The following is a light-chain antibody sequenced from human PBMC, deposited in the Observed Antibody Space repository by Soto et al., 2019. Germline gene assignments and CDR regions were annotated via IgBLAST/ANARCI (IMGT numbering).Light chain of an antibody. CDR2: GAS. V-gene: IGKV3-20*01. CDR1: QSIRSNY. Sequence: EIVLTQSPGTLSLSPGERATLSCRASQSIRSNYLAWYQQKPGQAPRLLIYGASSRATGIPDGFSGSGSGTDFTLTIRILEPEDFAVYYCQQYGSSYPWTFGQGTKVDIK. J-gene: IGKJ1*01. CDR3: QQYGSSYPWT.